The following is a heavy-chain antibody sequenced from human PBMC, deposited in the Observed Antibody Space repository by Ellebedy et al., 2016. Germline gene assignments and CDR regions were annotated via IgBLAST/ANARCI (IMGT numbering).Heavy chain of an antibody. CDR1: GGSVSSGSYY. J-gene: IGHJ4*02. V-gene: IGHV4-61*01. CDR2: INHSGST. D-gene: IGHD6-6*01. Sequence: SETLSLTCTVSGGSVSSGSYYWSWIRQPPGKGLEWIGEINHSGSTNYNPSLKSRVTISVDTSKNQFSLKLSSVTAADTAVYYCASAVDSSFFDYWGQGTLVTVSS. CDR3: ASAVDSSFFDY.